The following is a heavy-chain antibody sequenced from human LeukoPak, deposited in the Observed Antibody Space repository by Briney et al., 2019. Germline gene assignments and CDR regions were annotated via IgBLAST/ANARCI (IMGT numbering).Heavy chain of an antibody. Sequence: ASVKVSCKASRYTFSGFHMHWVRQAPGQGLEWIGYMNPNSGGTNYAQKFQGRVTMTRDTSISTAYMELSRLTSDDTAVYYCARGVYFDSSAPFYFDYWGQGTLVTVSS. D-gene: IGHD3-22*01. J-gene: IGHJ4*02. V-gene: IGHV1-2*02. CDR3: ARGVYFDSSAPFYFDY. CDR1: RYTFSGFH. CDR2: MNPNSGGT.